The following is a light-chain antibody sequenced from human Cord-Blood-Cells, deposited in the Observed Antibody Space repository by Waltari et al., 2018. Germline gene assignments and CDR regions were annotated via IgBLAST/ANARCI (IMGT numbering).Light chain of an antibody. J-gene: IGKJ1*01. Sequence: DIVMPQSPLSLPVTPGEPAPIPCRSSQSLLHSNGYNYLDWYLQKPGQSPQLLIYLGSNRASGVPDRFSGSGSGTDFTLKISRVEAEDVGVYYCMQALQTPRTFGQGTKVEIK. CDR1: QSLLHSNGYNY. V-gene: IGKV2-28*01. CDR3: MQALQTPRT. CDR2: LGS.